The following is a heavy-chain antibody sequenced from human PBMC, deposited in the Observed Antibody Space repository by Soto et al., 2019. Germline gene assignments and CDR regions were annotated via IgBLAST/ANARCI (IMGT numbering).Heavy chain of an antibody. D-gene: IGHD5-18*01. Sequence: QVQLVPSGAEVKKPGSSVTVSCKTSGGTFSKDAINWVRQAPGQGLEWMGLLIPVFGSPISAQKFQGRISITADESNSTAVMDLSSLRAEDTAVYYCTRVLGYTFEPGKTRYYAMDVWGQGTTVSVSS. CDR1: GGTFSKDA. V-gene: IGHV1-69*01. J-gene: IGHJ6*02. CDR3: TRVLGYTFEPGKTRYYAMDV. CDR2: LIPVFGSP.